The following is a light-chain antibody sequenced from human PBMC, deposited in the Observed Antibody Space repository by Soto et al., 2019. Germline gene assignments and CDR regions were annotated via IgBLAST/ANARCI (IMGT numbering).Light chain of an antibody. Sequence: PGERATLSYRASQTAINNQLAWYQQTPGQAPRFLIYAASSRATGIPDRFSGSVSRTDLTLTITTLETADSAMYYCQQYGSSGGITFGHGTKVDIK. CDR2: AAS. J-gene: IGKJ1*01. CDR3: QQYGSSGGIT. CDR1: QTAINNQ. V-gene: IGKV3-20*01.